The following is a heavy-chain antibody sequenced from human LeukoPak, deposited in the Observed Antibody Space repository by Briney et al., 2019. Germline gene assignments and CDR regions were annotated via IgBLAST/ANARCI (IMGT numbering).Heavy chain of an antibody. CDR3: ARENLEYGDYAIDY. V-gene: IGHV3-13*01. CDR2: IDRDGVT. D-gene: IGHD4-17*01. CDR1: GFIFSKYD. Sequence: GGSLRLSCAASGFIFSKYDMHWVRQVTGEGLEWVSGIDRDGVTYYSGSVKGRFTSSRENAKNSLDLQMNTLRAGDTGVYYCARENLEYGDYAIDYWGQGILVIVSS. J-gene: IGHJ4*02.